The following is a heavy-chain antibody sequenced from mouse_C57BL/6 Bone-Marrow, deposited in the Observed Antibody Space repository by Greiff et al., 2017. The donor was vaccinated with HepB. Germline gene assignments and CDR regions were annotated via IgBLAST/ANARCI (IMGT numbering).Heavy chain of an antibody. CDR1: GYSFTGYF. V-gene: IGHV1-20*01. J-gene: IGHJ1*03. CDR2: INPYNGDT. D-gene: IGHD2-1*01. CDR3: ARSNGNYGYWYFDV. Sequence: EVQGVESGPELVKPGDSVKISCKASGYSFTGYFMNWVMQSHGKSLEWIGRINPYNGDTFYNQKFKGKATLTVDKSSSTAHMELRSLTSEDSAVYYCARSNGNYGYWYFDVWGTGTTVTVSS.